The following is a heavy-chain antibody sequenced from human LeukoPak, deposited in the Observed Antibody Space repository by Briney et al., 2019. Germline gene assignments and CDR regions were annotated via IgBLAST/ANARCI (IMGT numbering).Heavy chain of an antibody. J-gene: IGHJ4*02. Sequence: PSETLSLTCTVSGGSISSYYWSWIRQPPGKGLEWIGYIYYSGSSNYNPSLKSRVTISVDTSQNQFSLKLSSVTAADTAVYYCARLGPNYDILTGYPYYFDYWGQGTLVTVSS. CDR2: IYYSGSS. CDR1: GGSISSYY. D-gene: IGHD3-9*01. V-gene: IGHV4-59*08. CDR3: ARLGPNYDILTGYPYYFDY.